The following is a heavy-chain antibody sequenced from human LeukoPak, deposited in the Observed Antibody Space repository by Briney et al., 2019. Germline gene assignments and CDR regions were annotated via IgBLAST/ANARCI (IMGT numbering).Heavy chain of an antibody. V-gene: IGHV1-69*05. Sequence: ASVKVSCKASGGTFSSYAISWVRQAPGQGLEWMGGIIPIFGTANYAQKFQGRVTLTRDMSTSTDYLELSSLRSEDTAVYYCATGNAITLIRGVQAFGIWGQGTLVTVSS. J-gene: IGHJ3*02. CDR2: IIPIFGTA. CDR3: ATGNAITLIRGVQAFGI. CDR1: GGTFSSYA. D-gene: IGHD3-10*01.